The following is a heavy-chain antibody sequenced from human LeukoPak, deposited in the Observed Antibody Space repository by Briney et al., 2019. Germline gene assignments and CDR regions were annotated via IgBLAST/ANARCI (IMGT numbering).Heavy chain of an antibody. Sequence: GGSLRLSCAASGFTFSSYSMNWVRQAPGKGLEWVSSISSSSSYIYYADSVKGRFTISRDNAKNSLYLQMNSLRAEDTAVYYCARDLIGGYSGMDVWGQGTTVTVSS. CDR2: ISSSSSYI. V-gene: IGHV3-21*01. CDR1: GFTFSSYS. J-gene: IGHJ6*02. D-gene: IGHD5-18*01. CDR3: ARDLIGGYSGMDV.